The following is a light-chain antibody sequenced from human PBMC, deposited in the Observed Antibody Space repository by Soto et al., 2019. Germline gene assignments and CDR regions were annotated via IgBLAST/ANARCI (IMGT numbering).Light chain of an antibody. V-gene: IGKV3-11*01. CDR3: QQRNVWPPIT. Sequence: VLTQSPATLSLSPGERATLSCRASQSIHTSLAWYQQKSGKPPRLVIYDSTLRANGVPDRFGGSRSGTEFTLTINSLEPEDFAVYYCQQRNVWPPITFGQGTDWRL. CDR1: QSIHTS. CDR2: DST. J-gene: IGKJ5*01.